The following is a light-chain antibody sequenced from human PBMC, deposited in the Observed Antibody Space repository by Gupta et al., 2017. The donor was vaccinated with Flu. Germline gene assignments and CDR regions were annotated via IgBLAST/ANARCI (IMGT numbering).Light chain of an antibody. J-gene: IGKJ1*01. V-gene: IGKV1-27*01. CDR3: QKYNGAPWT. CDR1: QGIGNS. Sequence: DIQMTQSPSSLSAAVGDRVSITCRASQGIGNSLAWYQQKPGKVPKVLIYAASTLQSGVPPRFSGSGSGTDFTLTISSLQPEDTATYYCQKYNGAPWTFGQGTKVEIE. CDR2: AAS.